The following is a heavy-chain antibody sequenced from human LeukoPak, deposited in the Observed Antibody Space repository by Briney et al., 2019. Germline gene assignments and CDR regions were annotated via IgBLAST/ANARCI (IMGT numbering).Heavy chain of an antibody. Sequence: PGLSLRLFCAAARLSFSNYAMSWVSQAPRKALEEVSRISRTGGTTYSADSVKGRFTISRDNSKNTVSLQMNSVRAEDTAVYYCAKEGYSYPLNYFDSWGQGNLVTVSS. J-gene: IGHJ4*02. CDR1: RLSFSNYA. V-gene: IGHV3-23*01. CDR3: AKEGYSYPLNYFDS. D-gene: IGHD5-12*01. CDR2: ISRTGGTT.